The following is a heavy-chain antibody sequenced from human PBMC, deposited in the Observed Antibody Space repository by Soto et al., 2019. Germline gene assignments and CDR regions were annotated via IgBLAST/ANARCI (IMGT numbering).Heavy chain of an antibody. CDR1: GYKPSTWHNFTSYW. D-gene: IGHD5-18*01. CDR3: AREGYTSDFVGSLDY. Sequence: GESLKISCKGSGYKPSTWHNFTSYWIAWVRQMPGEGLEWMGMIDPSDSDTNYSPSFQGRFTISRDNAQNSLYLELNSLRDDDTAVYYCAREGYTSDFVGSLDYWGQGTLVTVSS. CDR2: IDPSDSDT. V-gene: IGHV5-10-1*01. J-gene: IGHJ4*02.